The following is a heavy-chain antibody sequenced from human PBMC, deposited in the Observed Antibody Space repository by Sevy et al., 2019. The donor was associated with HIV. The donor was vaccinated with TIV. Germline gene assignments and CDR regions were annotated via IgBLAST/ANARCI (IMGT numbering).Heavy chain of an antibody. CDR1: GFTFSSYG. Sequence: GGSLRLSCAGSGFTFSSYGVHWVRQTPGKGLEWVAFVSYHGRNKFYADSVKGRFTISRDNSKNTLYLQMNSLRVEDTAVYYCAKVGYCSSTSCYSIYYGMDVWGQGTTVTVS. J-gene: IGHJ6*02. V-gene: IGHV3-30*18. CDR2: VSYHGRNK. CDR3: AKVGYCSSTSCYSIYYGMDV. D-gene: IGHD2-2*02.